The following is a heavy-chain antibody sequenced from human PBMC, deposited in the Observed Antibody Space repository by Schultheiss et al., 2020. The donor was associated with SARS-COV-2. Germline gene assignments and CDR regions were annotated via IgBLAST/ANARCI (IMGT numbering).Heavy chain of an antibody. Sequence: GGSLRLSCAASGFTFSNCDMHWVRQAPGKGLEWVAVISYDGSNKYYADSVKGRFTISRDNSKNTLYLQMSSLRAEDTAVYYCVKVTTVDYWGQGTLVTVSS. CDR3: VKVTTVDY. D-gene: IGHD4-17*01. CDR1: GFTFSNCD. J-gene: IGHJ4*02. CDR2: ISYDGSNK. V-gene: IGHV3-30*18.